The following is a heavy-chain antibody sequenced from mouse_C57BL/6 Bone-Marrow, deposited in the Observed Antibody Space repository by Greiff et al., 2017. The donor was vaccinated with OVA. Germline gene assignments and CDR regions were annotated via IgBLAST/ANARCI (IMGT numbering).Heavy chain of an antibody. D-gene: IGHD2-3*01. CDR2: INPGSGGT. CDR3: ARSPNGYYVFHWYFDV. CDR1: GYAFTNYL. Sequence: VQLQQSGAELVRPGPSVKVSCKASGYAFTNYLIEWVKQRPGQGLEWIGVINPGSGGTNYNEKFKGKATLTADKSSSTAYMQLSSLTSEDSAVYFCARSPNGYYVFHWYFDVWGTGTTVTVSS. J-gene: IGHJ1*03. V-gene: IGHV1-54*01.